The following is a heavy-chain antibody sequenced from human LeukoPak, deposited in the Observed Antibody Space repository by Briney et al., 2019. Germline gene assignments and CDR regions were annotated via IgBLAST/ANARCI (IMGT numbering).Heavy chain of an antibody. J-gene: IGHJ4*02. Sequence: SGGSLRLSCAASGFTFSNAWMSWVRQAPGKGLEWVGRIKSRTDGGTTDYAAPVKGRFTISRDDSKNTLYLQMNSLKTEDTAVYYCTTVSGGGNPLTADYWGQGTLVTVSS. CDR1: GFTFSNAW. CDR2: IKSRTDGGTT. V-gene: IGHV3-15*01. CDR3: TTVSGGGNPLTADY. D-gene: IGHD4-23*01.